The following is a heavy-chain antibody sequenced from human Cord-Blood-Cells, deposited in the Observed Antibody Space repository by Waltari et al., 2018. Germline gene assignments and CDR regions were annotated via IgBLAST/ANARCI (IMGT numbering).Heavy chain of an antibody. CDR1: VGTFCGSA. CDR2: IIPIVGTT. J-gene: IGHJ4*02. CDR3: AEGIVGDTDLDY. Sequence: MQLVQSGAAVMMPGSAVKVSCKASVGTFCGSAICRVRQAPGQGLEWMGRIIPIVGTTNYAQEVQGRVTISADESTSTAYMEMSSLRSEDTAVYYCAEGIVGDTDLDYWGQGTLVTVSS. V-gene: IGHV1-69*18. D-gene: IGHD1-26*01.